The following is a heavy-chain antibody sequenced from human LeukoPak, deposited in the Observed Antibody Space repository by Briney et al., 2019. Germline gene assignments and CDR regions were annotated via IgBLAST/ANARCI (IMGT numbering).Heavy chain of an antibody. D-gene: IGHD3-16*01. CDR3: ARAGGHYYYYYMDV. CDR2: IWYDGSNK. CDR1: GFTFSSYG. V-gene: IGHV3-33*01. Sequence: GRSLRLSCAASGFTFSSYGMHWVRQAPGKGLEWVAVIWYDGSNKYYADSVKGRFTISRDNSKNTLYLQMNSLRAEDTAVYYCARAGGHYYYYYMDVWGKGTTVTVSS. J-gene: IGHJ6*03.